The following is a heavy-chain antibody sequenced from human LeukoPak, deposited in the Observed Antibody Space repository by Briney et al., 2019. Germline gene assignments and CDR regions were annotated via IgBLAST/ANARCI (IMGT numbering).Heavy chain of an antibody. CDR3: ARDLRSLRAFDI. CDR1: GGSFSGYY. D-gene: IGHD4-17*01. V-gene: IGHV4-34*01. CDR2: INHSGST. Sequence: PSETLSLTCAVYGGSFSGYYWSWIRQPPGKGLEWIGEINHSGSTNYNPSLKSRVTISVDTSKNQFSLRLSSVAAADTAIYYCARDLRSLRAFDIWGQGTMVTVSS. J-gene: IGHJ3*02.